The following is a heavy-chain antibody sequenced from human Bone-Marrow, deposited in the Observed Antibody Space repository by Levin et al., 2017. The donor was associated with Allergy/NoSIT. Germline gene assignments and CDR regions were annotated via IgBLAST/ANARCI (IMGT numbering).Heavy chain of an antibody. V-gene: IGHV3-48*04. Sequence: GESLKISCAASGFIVSSYSMNWVRQAPGKGLEWVSYISRSSSPIYYADSVKGRFTISRDNAKNSLYLQMNSLRADDTAVYYCARIVSGFYSDAFDIWGQGTMVTVSS. CDR3: ARIVSGFYSDAFDI. CDR1: GFIVSSYS. D-gene: IGHD3-22*01. J-gene: IGHJ3*02. CDR2: ISRSSSPI.